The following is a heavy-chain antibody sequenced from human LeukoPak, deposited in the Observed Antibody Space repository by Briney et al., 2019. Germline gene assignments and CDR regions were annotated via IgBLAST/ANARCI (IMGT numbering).Heavy chain of an antibody. CDR2: ISWNSGSI. D-gene: IGHD3-22*01. Sequence: PGRSLRLSCAASGFTFVDYAMHWVRQAPGNGLEWVSGISWNSGSIGYADSVKGRFTISRDNAKNSLYLQMDSLRAEDTAVYYCAKDFYYDSSASNIGIWGQGTMVTVS. V-gene: IGHV3-9*01. CDR1: GFTFVDYA. CDR3: AKDFYYDSSASNIGI. J-gene: IGHJ3*02.